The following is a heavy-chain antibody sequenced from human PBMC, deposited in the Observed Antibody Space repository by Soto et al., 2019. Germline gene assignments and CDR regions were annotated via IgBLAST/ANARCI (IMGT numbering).Heavy chain of an antibody. CDR2: ISAYNGNT. V-gene: IGHV1-18*01. CDR1: GYTFTSYA. Sequence: GASVKVSCKASGYTFTSYAMHWVRQAPGQGLEWMGWISAYNGNTNYAQKLQGRVTMTTDTSTSTAYMELRSLRSDDTAVYYCARDFRYYDSSGYYGYWGQGTLVTVSS. D-gene: IGHD3-22*01. J-gene: IGHJ4*02. CDR3: ARDFRYYDSSGYYGY.